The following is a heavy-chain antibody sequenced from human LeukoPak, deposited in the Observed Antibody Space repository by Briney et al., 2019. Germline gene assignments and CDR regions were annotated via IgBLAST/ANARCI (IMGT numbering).Heavy chain of an antibody. CDR2: SSSIGGRT. J-gene: IGHJ1*01. CDR3: AKDDAWGRFYH. Sequence: GGSLRLSCAASGFSFSVFWMHWVRQAPGKGLEWVSGSSSIGGRTYYADSVKGRFTVTRDNSRNTLHLQMSSLRVEDTGVYYCAKDDAWGRFYHWGQGTLVTVSS. D-gene: IGHD3-16*01. CDR1: GFSFSVFW. V-gene: IGHV3-23*01.